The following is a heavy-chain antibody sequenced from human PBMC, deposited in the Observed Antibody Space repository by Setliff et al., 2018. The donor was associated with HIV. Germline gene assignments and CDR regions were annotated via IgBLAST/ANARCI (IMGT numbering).Heavy chain of an antibody. Sequence: PSETLSLTCTVSGASISGHYWTWIRQPPGKGLEWIGYVYYNGITNYNPSLKSRVTISLDTSSSQFSLKLSSLTAADTAVYYCARVSYYGSFYYNYYMDVWGKGTTVTVSS. CDR3: ARVSYYGSFYYNYYMDV. J-gene: IGHJ6*03. V-gene: IGHV4-59*11. CDR2: VYYNGIT. CDR1: GASISGHY. D-gene: IGHD3-10*01.